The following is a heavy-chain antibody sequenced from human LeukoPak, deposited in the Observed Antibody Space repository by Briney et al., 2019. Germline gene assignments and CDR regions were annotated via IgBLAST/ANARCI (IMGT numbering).Heavy chain of an antibody. D-gene: IGHD2-2*01. CDR2: IYTSGST. Sequence: SETLSLTCTVSGGSISSGDYYWSWIRQPPGKGLEWIGYIYTSGSTNYNPSLKSRVTMSVDTSKNQFSLKLSSVTAADTAVYYCARWPGQFSSTSGDAFDIWGQGTMVTVSS. CDR3: ARWPGQFSSTSGDAFDI. V-gene: IGHV4-61*08. CDR1: GGSISSGDYY. J-gene: IGHJ3*02.